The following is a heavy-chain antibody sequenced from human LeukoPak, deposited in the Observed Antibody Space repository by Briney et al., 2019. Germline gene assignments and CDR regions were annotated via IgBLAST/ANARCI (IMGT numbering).Heavy chain of an antibody. CDR2: INPNSGGT. D-gene: IGHD6-13*01. CDR1: GYTFTGYY. J-gene: IGHJ4*02. CDR3: ARVGGIAAAGFDY. Sequence: ASVKVSCKASGYTFTGYYMHWVRQAPGQGLEWMGWINPNSGGTNYAQKFQGRATMTRDTSISTAYMELSRLRSDDTAVYYCARVGGIAAAGFDYWGQGTLVTVSS. V-gene: IGHV1-2*02.